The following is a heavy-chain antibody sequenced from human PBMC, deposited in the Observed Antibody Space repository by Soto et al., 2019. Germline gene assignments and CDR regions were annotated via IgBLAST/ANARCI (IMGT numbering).Heavy chain of an antibody. V-gene: IGHV1-18*01. CDR3: ARDPGFGFGYSYAFAMDV. D-gene: IGHD5-18*01. Sequence: SVKVSCKSSGYTCSNYGISWVRQGPVQGLEWMGLISGYNGNTHYEEKVQDRIKMTTDTSTSTTYLELRSLRSDETAVYFCARDPGFGFGYSYAFAMDVWGQGTTVTVSS. J-gene: IGHJ6*02. CDR1: GYTCSNYG. CDR2: ISGYNGNT.